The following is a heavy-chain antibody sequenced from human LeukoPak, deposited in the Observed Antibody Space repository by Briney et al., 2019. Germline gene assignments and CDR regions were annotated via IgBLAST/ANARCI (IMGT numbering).Heavy chain of an antibody. CDR3: ARPQGIVVVPAASDGMDV. D-gene: IGHD2-2*01. J-gene: IGHJ6*02. CDR2: INHSGST. V-gene: IGHV4-34*01. Sequence: SETLSLTCAVDGGSFSGYYWSWIRQPPGKGLEWIGEINHSGSTNYNPSLKSRVTISVDTSKNQFSLKLSSVTAADTAVYYCARPQGIVVVPAASDGMDVWGQGTTVTVSS. CDR1: GGSFSGYY.